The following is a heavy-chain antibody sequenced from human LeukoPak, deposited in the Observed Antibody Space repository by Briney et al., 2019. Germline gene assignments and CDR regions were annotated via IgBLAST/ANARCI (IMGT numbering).Heavy chain of an antibody. Sequence: ASVKVSCKASEYTFNDYYMHWVRQAPGQGLEWMGWINPNSGGTNYAQKFQGRVTMARDTSISTAYMELSRLRSDDTAVYYCATLRYYYHSNGLNPDGFEIWGQGTMVTVSS. J-gene: IGHJ3*02. V-gene: IGHV1-2*02. CDR3: ATLRYYYHSNGLNPDGFEI. D-gene: IGHD3-22*01. CDR1: EYTFNDYY. CDR2: INPNSGGT.